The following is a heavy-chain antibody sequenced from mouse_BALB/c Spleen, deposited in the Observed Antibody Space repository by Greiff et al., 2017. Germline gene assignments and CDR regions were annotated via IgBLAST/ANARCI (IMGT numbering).Heavy chain of an antibody. D-gene: IGHD2-1*01. J-gene: IGHJ2*01. V-gene: IGHV1S81*02. Sequence: VQLQQSGAELVKPGASVKLSCKASGYTFTSYYMYWVKQRPGQGLEWIGEINPSNGGTNFNEKFKSKATLTVDKSSSTAYMQLSSLTSEDSAVYYCTRGDGNYAWFAYWGQGTTLTVSS. CDR3: TRGDGNYAWFAY. CDR2: INPSNGGT. CDR1: GYTFTSYY.